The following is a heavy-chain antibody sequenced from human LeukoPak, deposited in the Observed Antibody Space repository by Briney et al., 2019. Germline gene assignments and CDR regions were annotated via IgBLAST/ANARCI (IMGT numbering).Heavy chain of an antibody. V-gene: IGHV4-30-2*01. J-gene: IGHJ3*02. Sequence: SQTLSLTCAVSGGSISSGGYSWSWIRQPPGKGLEWIGYIYHSGSTYYNPSLKSRVTISVDRSKNQFSLKLSSVTAADTAVYYCARDQGPDDYGGKEYAFDIWGQGTMVTVSS. CDR1: GGSISSGGYS. CDR3: ARDQGPDDYGGKEYAFDI. CDR2: IYHSGST. D-gene: IGHD4-23*01.